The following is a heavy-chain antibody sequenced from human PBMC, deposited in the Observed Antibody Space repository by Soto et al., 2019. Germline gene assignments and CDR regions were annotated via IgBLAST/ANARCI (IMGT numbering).Heavy chain of an antibody. CDR3: AREGDYYYYGMDV. CDR2: IYYSGST. V-gene: IGHV4-31*03. J-gene: IGHJ6*02. D-gene: IGHD3-16*01. CDR1: GGSISSGGYY. Sequence: QVQLQESGPGLVKPSQTLSLTCTVSGGSISSGGYYWSWIRQHPGKGLEWIGYIYYSGSTYYNPALKSRVTIAVDTSNNQFSRKLSSGTAADTAVYYCAREGDYYYYGMDVWGQGTTVTVSS.